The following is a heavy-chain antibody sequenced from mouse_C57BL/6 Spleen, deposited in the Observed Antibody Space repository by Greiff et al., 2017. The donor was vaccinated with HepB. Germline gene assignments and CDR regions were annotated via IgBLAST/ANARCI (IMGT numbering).Heavy chain of an antibody. Sequence: QVQLQQSGAELVRPGTSVKVSCEASGYAFTNYLIEWVKQRPGQGLEWIGVINPGSGGTNYNEKFKGKATLTADKSSSTAYMQLSSLTSEASAVYFCARYESSGYVGAMDYWGQGTSVTVSS. J-gene: IGHJ4*01. V-gene: IGHV1-54*01. D-gene: IGHD3-2*02. CDR2: INPGSGGT. CDR1: GYAFTNYL. CDR3: ARYESSGYVGAMDY.